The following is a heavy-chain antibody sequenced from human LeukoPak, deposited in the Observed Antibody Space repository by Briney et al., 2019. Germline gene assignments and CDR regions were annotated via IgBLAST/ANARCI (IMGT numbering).Heavy chain of an antibody. D-gene: IGHD6-19*01. J-gene: IGHJ4*02. Sequence: SQTLSLACAISGDSVSTSSAAWNWIRQSPSRGLEWLGRTYYRSQWYNDYAVSVKSRITINPDTSKNQFSLQLNSVTPEDTAVYYCARGWGAVAGPFDCWGQGTLVTVSS. CDR2: TYYRSQWYN. CDR3: ARGWGAVAGPFDC. CDR1: GDSVSTSSAA. V-gene: IGHV6-1*01.